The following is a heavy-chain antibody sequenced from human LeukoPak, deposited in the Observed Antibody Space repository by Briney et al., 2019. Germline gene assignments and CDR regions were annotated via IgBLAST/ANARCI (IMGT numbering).Heavy chain of an antibody. Sequence: GGSLRLSCAASGFTFSSYAMHWVRQAPGKGLEWVAVISYDGSNKYYADSVKGRFTISRDNSKNTLYLQMNSLRAEDTAVYYCARESSIYDYVWGSYRYPLVYWGQGTLATVSS. V-gene: IGHV3-30*04. D-gene: IGHD3-16*02. J-gene: IGHJ4*02. CDR3: ARESSIYDYVWGSYRYPLVY. CDR1: GFTFSSYA. CDR2: ISYDGSNK.